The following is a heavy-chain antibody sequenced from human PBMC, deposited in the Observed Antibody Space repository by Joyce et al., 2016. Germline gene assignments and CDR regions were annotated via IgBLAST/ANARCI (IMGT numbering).Heavy chain of an antibody. Sequence: QVQLQESGPRLVKPSQTLSLICTVSGVSISSADSYWSWIRQHPGEGLEWLGYLYYGGSTSYNPSLRRRVTISVDTSKKHFSLNLTSLTAADTAVYYCARVGRIRGPHFSFDSWGQGTLVTVSS. V-gene: IGHV4-31*03. CDR3: ARVGRIRGPHFSFDS. CDR1: GVSISSADSY. D-gene: IGHD3-10*01. CDR2: LYYGGST. J-gene: IGHJ4*02.